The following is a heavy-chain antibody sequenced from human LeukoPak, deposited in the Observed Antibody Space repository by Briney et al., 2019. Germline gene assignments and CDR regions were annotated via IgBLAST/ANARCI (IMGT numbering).Heavy chain of an antibody. CDR3: ARHKQSGTYYDAFDI. V-gene: IGHV4-39*01. D-gene: IGHD1-26*01. CDR1: GGSIGSTTYY. CDR2: IYYSGST. Sequence: SETLSLTCTVSGGSIGSTTYYWGWIRQPPGKELECIGSIYYSGSTYYNPSLKSRVTISLDTSKNQFSLKLSSVTAADTAVYYCARHKQSGTYYDAFDIWGQGTMVTVSS. J-gene: IGHJ3*02.